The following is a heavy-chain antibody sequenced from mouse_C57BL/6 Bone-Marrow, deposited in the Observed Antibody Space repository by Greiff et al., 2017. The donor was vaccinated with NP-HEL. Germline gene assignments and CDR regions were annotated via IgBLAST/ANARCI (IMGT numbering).Heavy chain of an antibody. J-gene: IGHJ2*01. CDR1: GYTFTDYE. CDR2: IDPETGGT. CDR3: TRRGKLYFDY. Sequence: VKLMESGAELVRPGASVTLSCKASGYTFTDYEMHWVKQTPVHGLEWIGAIDPETGGTAYNQKFKGKAILTADKSSSTAYMELRSLTSEDSAVYYCTRRGKLYFDYWGQGTTLTVSS. V-gene: IGHV1-15*01.